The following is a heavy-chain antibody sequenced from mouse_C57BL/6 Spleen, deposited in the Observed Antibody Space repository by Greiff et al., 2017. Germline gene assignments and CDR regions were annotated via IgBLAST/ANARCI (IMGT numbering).Heavy chain of an antibody. CDR3: ARGSNSALDY. D-gene: IGHD2-5*01. J-gene: IGHJ2*01. Sequence: QVQLQQPGAELVRPGSSVKLSCKPSAYPLPSSGMHWVKQRPIQGLEWIGNIDPSDSETPYNQKFKDKATLTVDKSSSTAYMQLSSLTSEDSAVYYCARGSNSALDYWGQGTTLTVSS. V-gene: IGHV1-52*01. CDR1: AYPLPSSG. CDR2: IDPSDSET.